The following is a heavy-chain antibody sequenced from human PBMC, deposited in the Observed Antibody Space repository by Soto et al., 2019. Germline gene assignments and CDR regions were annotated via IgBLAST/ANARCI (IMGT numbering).Heavy chain of an antibody. D-gene: IGHD3-10*01. CDR1: GGSFDDFY. CDR2: ISHDGGT. V-gene: IGHV4-34*02. CDR3: ARGQLVWYGDLTPYHRDMDV. Sequence: QVQLQQWGAGLLRPSETLSLTCAFYGGSFDDFYWSWVRQSPGKGLEWVGEISHDGGTNYSPSLASLVSISVDTSKNQFSLHLRSVTAADTGLYYCARGQLVWYGDLTPYHRDMDVWGQGTTVTVSS. J-gene: IGHJ6*02.